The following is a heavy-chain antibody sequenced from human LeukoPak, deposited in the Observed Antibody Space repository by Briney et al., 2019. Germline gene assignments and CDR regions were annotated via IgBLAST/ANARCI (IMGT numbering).Heavy chain of an antibody. CDR1: GSTFSSYG. J-gene: IGHJ4*02. V-gene: IGHV3-30*18. D-gene: IGHD5-18*01. CDR3: AKDVQLWFHFDY. Sequence: GRSLRLSCAASGSTFSSYGMHWVRQAPGKGLEWVAVISYDGSNKYYADSVKGRFTISRDNSKNTLYLQMNSLRAEDTAVYYCAKDVQLWFHFDYWGQGTLVTVSS. CDR2: ISYDGSNK.